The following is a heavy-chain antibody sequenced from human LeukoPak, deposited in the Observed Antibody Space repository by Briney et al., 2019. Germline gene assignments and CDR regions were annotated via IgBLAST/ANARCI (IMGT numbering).Heavy chain of an antibody. D-gene: IGHD3-22*01. CDR1: GFTFSDYR. CDR3: ARDTTLYYYDSSGPDY. CDR2: ISSSSTSI. Sequence: GGSLRLSCAASGFTFSDYRMMWVRRAPRKGLEWVSAISSSSTSIYYADSVKGRFTTSRDNAKNSLFLQIKSLRVEDTAVYYCARDTTLYYYDSSGPDYWGQGTLVTVSS. J-gene: IGHJ4*02. V-gene: IGHV3-48*01.